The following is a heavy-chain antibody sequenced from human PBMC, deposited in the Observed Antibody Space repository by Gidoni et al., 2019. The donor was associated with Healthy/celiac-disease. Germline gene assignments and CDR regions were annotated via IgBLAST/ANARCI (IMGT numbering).Heavy chain of an antibody. CDR2: IYYSGST. Sequence: QLQLQESGPGLVKPSETLSLTCTVSGGSISSSSYYWGWIRQPPGKGLEWIGSIYYSGSTYYNPSLKSRVTISVDTSKNQCSLKLSSVTAADTAVYYCASLLRYCSSTSCYWPLWFDPWGQGTLVTVSS. V-gene: IGHV4-39*01. CDR3: ASLLRYCSSTSCYWPLWFDP. J-gene: IGHJ5*02. D-gene: IGHD2-2*01. CDR1: GGSISSSSYY.